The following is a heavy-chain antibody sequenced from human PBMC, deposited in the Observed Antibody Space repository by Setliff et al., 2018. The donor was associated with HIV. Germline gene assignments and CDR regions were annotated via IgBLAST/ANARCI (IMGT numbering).Heavy chain of an antibody. D-gene: IGHD2-15*01. CDR3: SLGYCSGGSCYSDPEVAFDI. V-gene: IGHV3-9*01. CDR1: GFTLNHYA. J-gene: IGHJ3*02. Sequence: GGSLRLSCVVSGFTLNHYAMHWVRQAPGKGLEWVSGIRFNGRNIAYAGSVKGRFTISRDNSKNTLYLQMNSLRAEDTAVYYCSLGYCSGGSCYSDPEVAFDIWGQGTMVTVSS. CDR2: IRFNGRNI.